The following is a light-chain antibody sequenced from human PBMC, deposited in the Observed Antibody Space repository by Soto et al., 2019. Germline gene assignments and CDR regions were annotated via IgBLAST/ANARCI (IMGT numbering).Light chain of an antibody. CDR2: GAS. Sequence: EIVLTQSPGTLSLSPGERATLSCRASQSVSSSYLAWYQQKPGQAPRLLIYGASSSATGIPDRFSGSGSGTDFTLTISRLEPEDFAVYYCQLYGSSPVAFGQGTKVEIK. CDR3: QLYGSSPVA. CDR1: QSVSSSY. V-gene: IGKV3-20*01. J-gene: IGKJ1*01.